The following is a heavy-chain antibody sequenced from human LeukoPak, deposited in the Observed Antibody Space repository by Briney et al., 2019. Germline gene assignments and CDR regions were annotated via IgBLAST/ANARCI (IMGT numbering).Heavy chain of an antibody. D-gene: IGHD3/OR15-3a*01. J-gene: IGHJ4*02. CDR1: GFTFSSYG. CDR3: AKDAVFGRLDNFDY. V-gene: IGHV3-30*18. CDR2: ISYDGSNK. Sequence: GGSLRLSCAASGFTFSSYGMHWVRQAPGKGLEWVAVISYDGSNKYYADSVKGRFTISRDNSKNTLYLQMNSLRAEDTAVYYCAKDAVFGRLDNFDYWGQGTLVTVSS.